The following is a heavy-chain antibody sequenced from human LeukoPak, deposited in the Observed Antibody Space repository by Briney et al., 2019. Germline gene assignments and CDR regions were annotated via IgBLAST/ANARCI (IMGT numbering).Heavy chain of an antibody. J-gene: IGHJ4*02. V-gene: IGHV3-7*04. Sequence: GGSLRLSCAASGFSFRTNGMSWVRQAPGKGLEWVANIKEDGSEDYYADSVRGRFTISRDNTKNSLYLQISSLTVDDTAMYCCARDSPYEFWGQGTLVTVSS. CDR2: IKEDGSED. CDR1: GFSFRTNG. CDR3: ARDSPYEF. D-gene: IGHD3-22*01.